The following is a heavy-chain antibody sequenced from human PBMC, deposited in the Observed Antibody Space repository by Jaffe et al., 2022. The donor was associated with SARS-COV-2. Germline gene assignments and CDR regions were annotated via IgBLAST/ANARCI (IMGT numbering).Heavy chain of an antibody. J-gene: IGHJ6*02. D-gene: IGHD2-2*01. CDR3: ARELIDCSSTTCDRDYYYYGMDV. CDR1: GFSFSRYG. V-gene: IGHV3-33*01. CDR2: IWYDGTKK. Sequence: QVQLVESGGGVVQPGRSLRLSCAASGFSFSRYGMHWVRQAPGKGLEWVSLIWYDGTKKYYVDSVKGRFTISRDNSKNALYLQMNSLRPEDTAVYYCARELIDCSSTTCDRDYYYYGMDVWGQGTTVTVSS.